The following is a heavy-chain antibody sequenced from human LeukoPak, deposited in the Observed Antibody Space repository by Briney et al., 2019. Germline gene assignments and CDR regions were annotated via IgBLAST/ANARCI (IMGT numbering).Heavy chain of an antibody. CDR3: AKAGCGGGSCYYAEYFQH. V-gene: IGHV3-7*05. D-gene: IGHD2-15*01. Sequence: GGSLRLSCAGSGFTFSGYSMSWVRQAPGKGLEWVANIKQDGSEKYYVDSVKGRFTISRDNAKNSLYLQMNSLRVEDTAVYYCAKAGCGGGSCYYAEYFQHWGLGTLVTVSS. J-gene: IGHJ1*01. CDR2: IKQDGSEK. CDR1: GFTFSGYS.